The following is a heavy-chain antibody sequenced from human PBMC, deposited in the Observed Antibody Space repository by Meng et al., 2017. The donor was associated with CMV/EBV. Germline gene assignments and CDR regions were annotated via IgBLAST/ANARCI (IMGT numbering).Heavy chain of an antibody. Sequence: ASVKVSCKASGYTFTGYYMHWVRQAPGQGLEWMGWINPNSGGTNYAQKFQGRVTMTRDTSISTAYMELSRLRSDDTAVYYCARDFANEGVYYYDYYYGKDVWGQGTTVTVSS. J-gene: IGHJ6*02. CDR2: INPNSGGT. V-gene: IGHV1-2*02. D-gene: IGHD3-10*01. CDR3: ARDFANEGVYYYDYYYGKDV. CDR1: GYTFTGYY.